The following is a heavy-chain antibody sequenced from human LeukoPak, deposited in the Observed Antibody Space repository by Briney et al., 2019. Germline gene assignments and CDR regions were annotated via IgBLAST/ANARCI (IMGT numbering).Heavy chain of an antibody. D-gene: IGHD4/OR15-4a*01. Sequence: PGGSLRLSCAASGFTVSSYDMHWVRHAIGKGLEWVSAIGTAGDPYYPGSVKGRFTISRENAKNSLYLQMNSLRAGDTAVYYCARSGARGSSDAFDIWGQGTMVAVSS. J-gene: IGHJ3*02. V-gene: IGHV3-13*05. CDR2: IGTAGDP. CDR1: GFTVSSYD. CDR3: ARSGARGSSDAFDI.